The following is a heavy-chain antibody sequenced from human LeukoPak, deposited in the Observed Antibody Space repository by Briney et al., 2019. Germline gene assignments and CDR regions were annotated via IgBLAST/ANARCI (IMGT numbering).Heavy chain of an antibody. D-gene: IGHD1-26*01. J-gene: IGHJ5*02. CDR1: GGTFSSYA. CDR3: ARDGSLSHGFDP. CDR2: IIPIFGTA. Sequence: SVKVSCKASGGTFSSYAISWVRQAPGQGLEWMGGIIPIFGTANYAQKFQGRVTVTTDESTSTAYMELSSLGSEDTAVYYCARDGSLSHGFDPWGQGTLVTVSS. V-gene: IGHV1-69*05.